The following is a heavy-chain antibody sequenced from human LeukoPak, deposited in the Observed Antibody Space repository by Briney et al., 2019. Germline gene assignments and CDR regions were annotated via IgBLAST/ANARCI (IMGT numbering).Heavy chain of an antibody. D-gene: IGHD6-13*01. Sequence: PSETLSLTCAVSGGSFSGYYWSWIRQPPGKGLEWIGEINHSGSTNYNPSLKSRVTISVDTSKNQFSLKLISVTAADTAVYYCARPLHPREGRKVGYSSSWWHAFDIWGQGTMVTVSS. CDR3: ARPLHPREGRKVGYSSSWWHAFDI. V-gene: IGHV4-34*01. J-gene: IGHJ3*02. CDR2: INHSGST. CDR1: GGSFSGYY.